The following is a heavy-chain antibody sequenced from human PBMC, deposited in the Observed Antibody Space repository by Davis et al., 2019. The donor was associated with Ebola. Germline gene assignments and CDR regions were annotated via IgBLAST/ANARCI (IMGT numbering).Heavy chain of an antibody. D-gene: IGHD2-15*01. CDR3: ARENSGCTGGGCFSGHWLDP. V-gene: IGHV3-13*01. J-gene: IGHJ5*02. Sequence: GESLKISCAASGFTFSYYDMQWFRQAAGKGLEWVSGIGTIGGDTHYADSVKGRFTIFRDDAKNSLYLQMDNLRAGDTAIYFCARENSGCTGGGCFSGHWLDPWGQGTLVTVSS. CDR2: IGTIGGDT. CDR1: GFTFSYYD.